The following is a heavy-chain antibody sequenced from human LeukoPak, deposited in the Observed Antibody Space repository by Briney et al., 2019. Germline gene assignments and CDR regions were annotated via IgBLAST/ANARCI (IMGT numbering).Heavy chain of an antibody. Sequence: GGSLRLSCAASGFTFSSYSMNWVRQAPGKGLEWVSSISSSSSYINYADSVKGRFTISRDNAKNSLYLQMNSLRAEDTAVYYCARDLGYSSGWYDWGQGTLVTVSS. V-gene: IGHV3-21*01. CDR1: GFTFSSYS. CDR3: ARDLGYSSGWYD. CDR2: ISSSSSYI. J-gene: IGHJ4*02. D-gene: IGHD6-19*01.